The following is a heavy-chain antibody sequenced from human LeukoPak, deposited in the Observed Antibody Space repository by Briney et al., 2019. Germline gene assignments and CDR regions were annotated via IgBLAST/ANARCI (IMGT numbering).Heavy chain of an antibody. V-gene: IGHV3-21*01. J-gene: IGHJ3*02. Sequence: PGGSLRLSCAASGFTVSSNSMNWVRQAPGKGLEWVSSISGSSSYIYYADSVKGRFTISRDNAKNSLYLQMNSLRAEDTAVYYCAREEGRHHAAAFDIWGQGTMVTVSS. CDR2: ISGSSSYI. D-gene: IGHD6-25*01. CDR3: AREEGRHHAAAFDI. CDR1: GFTVSSNS.